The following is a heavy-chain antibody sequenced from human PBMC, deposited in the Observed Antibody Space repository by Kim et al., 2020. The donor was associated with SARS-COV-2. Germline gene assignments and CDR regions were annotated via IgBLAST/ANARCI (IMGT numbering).Heavy chain of an antibody. CDR2: IIPILGIA. Sequence: SVKVSCKASGGTFSSYAISWVRQAPGQGLEWMGRIIPILGIANYAQKLQGRVTITADKSTSTAYMELSSLRSEDTAGYYCASQITMVRGVITNYGMDVWGQGTTVTVSS. D-gene: IGHD3-10*01. J-gene: IGHJ6*02. V-gene: IGHV1-69*04. CDR1: GGTFSSYA. CDR3: ASQITMVRGVITNYGMDV.